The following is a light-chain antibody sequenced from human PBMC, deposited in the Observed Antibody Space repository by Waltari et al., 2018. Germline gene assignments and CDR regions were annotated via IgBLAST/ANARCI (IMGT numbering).Light chain of an antibody. J-gene: IGLJ2*01. CDR1: SGHSSYA. CDR2: INSYGSH. CDR3: QTWGTGFVI. V-gene: IGLV4-69*02. Sequence: QPVVTQSSSASASLGASVKLTCTLDSGHSSYAVAWYHLQAEKGLRFLMKINSYGSHSKGDDTADRFSVSSSGAERFLSISSVQSEDEADYYCQTWGTGFVIFGGGTKLTVL.